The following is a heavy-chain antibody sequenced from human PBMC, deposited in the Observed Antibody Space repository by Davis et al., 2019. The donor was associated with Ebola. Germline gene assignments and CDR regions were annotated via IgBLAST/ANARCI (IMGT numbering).Heavy chain of an antibody. D-gene: IGHD3-3*01. Sequence: SETLSLTCTVSGGSISSGGYYWNWIRQHPGKGLEWIGYIYYSGSTYYNPSLKSRVTISVDTSKNQFSLKLRSVTAADTAVYYCARQGWSGYSLRHWLDPWGRGTLVTVSS. V-gene: IGHV4-39*01. J-gene: IGHJ5*02. CDR2: IYYSGST. CDR3: ARQGWSGYSLRHWLDP. CDR1: GGSISSGGYY.